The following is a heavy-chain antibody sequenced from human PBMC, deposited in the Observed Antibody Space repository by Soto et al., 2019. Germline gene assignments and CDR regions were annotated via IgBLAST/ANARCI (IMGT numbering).Heavy chain of an antibody. CDR2: IIPIFGTA. CDR3: ARDSSPSASYDEYDY. CDR1: GGTFSSYA. V-gene: IGHV1-69*13. D-gene: IGHD6-6*01. J-gene: IGHJ4*02. Sequence: SVKVSCKASGGTFSSYAISWVRQAPGQGLEWMGGIIPIFGTANYAQKLQGRVTITADESTSTAYMELSSLRSEDTAVYYCARDSSPSASYDEYDYWGQGTLVTVSS.